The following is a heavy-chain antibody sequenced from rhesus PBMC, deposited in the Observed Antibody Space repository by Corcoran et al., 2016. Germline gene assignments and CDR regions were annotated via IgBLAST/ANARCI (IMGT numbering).Heavy chain of an antibody. Sequence: QVTLKESGPALVKPTQTLTLTCTFSGFSLTTSGMGVGWIRQPPGKALCWLALIYWDDDKRYNPSLKSRRTVSNDTSKNQVVLTMTNMDPMDTATYYCARRPVTTTFDYWGQGVLVTVSS. CDR1: GFSLTTSGMG. CDR2: IYWDDDK. D-gene: IGHD4-29*01. V-gene: IGHV2-152*01. CDR3: ARRPVTTTFDY. J-gene: IGHJ4*01.